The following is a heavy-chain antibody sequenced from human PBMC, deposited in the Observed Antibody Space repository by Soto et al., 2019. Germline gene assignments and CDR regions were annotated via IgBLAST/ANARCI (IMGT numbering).Heavy chain of an antibody. CDR3: AVSGPIAALGSSGMDV. J-gene: IGHJ6*02. D-gene: IGHD6-6*01. V-gene: IGHV3-73*02. CDR2: IRSKANSYAT. CDR1: GFTFSGSA. Sequence: EVQLVESGGGLVQPGGSLKLSCAASGFTFSGSAMHWVRQASGKGLEWVGRIRSKANSYATAYAASVKGRFTISRDDSKNTAYLHMNCLKTDDTAVYYCAVSGPIAALGSSGMDVWGQGTTVTVSS.